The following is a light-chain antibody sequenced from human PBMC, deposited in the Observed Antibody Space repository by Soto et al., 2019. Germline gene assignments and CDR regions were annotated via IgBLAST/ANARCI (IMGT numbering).Light chain of an antibody. CDR1: QSVSGW. V-gene: IGKV1-5*03. J-gene: IGKJ1*01. CDR3: QQYSSAWT. Sequence: DIQMTQSPSTLSASVGDAVTVTCRASQSVSGWLAWYQQKPGEAPKLLIYKASNLEGGVPSRFSGSGSGTEFTLTISSLQPDDFATYYCQQYSSAWTFGQGTKVDIK. CDR2: KAS.